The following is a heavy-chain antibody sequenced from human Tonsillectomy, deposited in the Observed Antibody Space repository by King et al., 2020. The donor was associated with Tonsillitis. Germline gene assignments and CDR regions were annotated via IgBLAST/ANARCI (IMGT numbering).Heavy chain of an antibody. CDR2: INPNRGGT. J-gene: IGHJ3*02. CDR1: GYTFIGYY. D-gene: IGHD5-18*01. Sequence: QLVQSGAEVKKPGAAVKVSCKASGYTFIGYYMNWVRQAPGQGLEWMGWINPNRGGTNYAQKFQGRVTMTRDTSISTADMELSRLRSDDTRVYYFARVRGAYSYAGLDAFDIWGQGTMVTVSS. V-gene: IGHV1-2*02. CDR3: ARVRGAYSYAGLDAFDI.